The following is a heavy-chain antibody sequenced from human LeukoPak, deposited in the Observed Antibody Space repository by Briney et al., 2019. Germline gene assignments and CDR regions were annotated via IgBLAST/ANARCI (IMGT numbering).Heavy chain of an antibody. CDR3: ARSVGDDILTGDYYYYYMDV. D-gene: IGHD3-9*01. V-gene: IGHV4-30-4*08. CDR1: GGSISSGDYY. CDR2: IYYSGST. Sequence: SQTLSLTCTVSGGSISSGDYYWSWIRQPPGKGLEWIRYIYYSGSTYYNPSLKSRVTISVDTSKNQFSLKLSSVTAADTAVYYCARSVGDDILTGDYYYYYMDVWGKGTTVTVSS. J-gene: IGHJ6*03.